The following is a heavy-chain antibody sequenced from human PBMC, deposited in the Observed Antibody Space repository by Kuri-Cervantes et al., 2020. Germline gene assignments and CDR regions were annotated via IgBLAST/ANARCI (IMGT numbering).Heavy chain of an antibody. Sequence: SVKVSCKASGGTFSSYAISWVRQAPGQGLEWMGGIIPIFGTANYAQKFQGRVTITADESTSTAYIELSSLRSEDTAVYYRASIARAETCSSTSCPFDYWGQGTLVTVSS. CDR3: ASIARAETCSSTSCPFDY. V-gene: IGHV1-69*13. CDR2: IIPIFGTA. D-gene: IGHD2-2*01. CDR1: GGTFSSYA. J-gene: IGHJ4*02.